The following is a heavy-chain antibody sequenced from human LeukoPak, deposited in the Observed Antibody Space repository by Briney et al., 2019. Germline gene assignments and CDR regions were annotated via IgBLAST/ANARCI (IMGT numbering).Heavy chain of an antibody. CDR3: ARVKIGYCSSTSCYSNWYFDL. CDR2: IYHSGST. CDR1: GGSISSGGYS. Sequence: SQTLSLTCAVSGGSISSGGYSWSWILQPPGKGLEWIGYIYHSGSTYYNPSLKSRVTISVDRSKNQFSLKLSSVTAADTAVYYCARVKIGYCSSTSCYSNWYFDLWGRGTLVTVSS. J-gene: IGHJ2*01. D-gene: IGHD2-2*01. V-gene: IGHV4-30-2*01.